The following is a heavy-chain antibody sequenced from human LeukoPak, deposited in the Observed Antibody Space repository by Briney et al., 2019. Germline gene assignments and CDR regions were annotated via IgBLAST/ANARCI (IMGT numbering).Heavy chain of an antibody. J-gene: IGHJ4*02. V-gene: IGHV4-39*01. D-gene: IGHD2-15*01. CDR3: ARLKNCSGGTCYKPVDY. CDR1: GGSMTSTSYY. Sequence: KPSETLSLTCIVPGGSMTSTSYYSGWIRQPPGKGLEWIGSIYYSGSTNYNPSLKSRVTISIDTSKNQFSLKLSSVNAADTAVYYCARLKNCSGGTCYKPVDYWGQGTLVTVSS. CDR2: IYYSGST.